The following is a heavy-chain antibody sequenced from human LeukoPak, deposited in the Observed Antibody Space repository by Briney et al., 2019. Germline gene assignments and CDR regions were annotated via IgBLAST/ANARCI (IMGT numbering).Heavy chain of an antibody. J-gene: IGHJ6*03. V-gene: IGHV3-20*04. CDR3: ARVEMATRNYYYYYYMDV. CDR1: GFTFDDYG. Sequence: GGSLRLSCAASGFTFDDYGMSWVRHAPGKGLEWVSGINWNGGSTGYADSVKGRFTIFRDNAKNSLYLQMNSLRAEDTALYYCARVEMATRNYYYYYYMDVWGKGTTVTVSS. D-gene: IGHD5-24*01. CDR2: INWNGGST.